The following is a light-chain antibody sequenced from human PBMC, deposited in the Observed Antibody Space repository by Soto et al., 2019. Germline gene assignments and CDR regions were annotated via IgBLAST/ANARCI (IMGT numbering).Light chain of an antibody. Sequence: EIVITQSPLSLSATPGQPASISCNSSQSLLHSNGKTYLYWYVQKSGQPPKLLIYEVSNRFSGVSERFSGSGAGTEFTLTISSLQPDDFATYYCQPYNNNFGQGTKVDIK. CDR1: QSLLHSNGKTY. CDR2: EVS. CDR3: QPYNNN. V-gene: IGKV2D-29*01. J-gene: IGKJ2*01.